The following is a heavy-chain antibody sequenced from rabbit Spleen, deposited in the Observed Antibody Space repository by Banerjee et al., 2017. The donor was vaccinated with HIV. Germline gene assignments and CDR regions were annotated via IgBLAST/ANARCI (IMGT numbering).Heavy chain of an antibody. D-gene: IGHD1-1*01. Sequence: QEQLEESGGGLVKPEGSLKLSCKASGFSFSNKDVMCWVRQAPGKGLQWIACINVVTGKAVYATWAKGRFFFSRTSSTTVTLRMTSLTAADTATYFCARDLVSVIGWNFNLWGPGTLVTVS. CDR3: ARDLVSVIGWNFNL. J-gene: IGHJ4*01. CDR2: INVVTGKA. V-gene: IGHV1S45*01. CDR1: GFSFSNKDV.